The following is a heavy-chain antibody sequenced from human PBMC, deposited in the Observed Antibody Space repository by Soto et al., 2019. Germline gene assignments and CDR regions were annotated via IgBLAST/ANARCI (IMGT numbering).Heavy chain of an antibody. Sequence: PGGSLRLSCAASGFTFSSYGMHWVRQAPGKGLEWVAVIWYDGSNKYYADSVKGRFTISRDNSKNTLYLQMNSLRAEDTAVYYCARDTLQDIVVVVAAPGFSIYGMDVWGQGTTVTVSS. D-gene: IGHD2-15*01. V-gene: IGHV3-33*01. J-gene: IGHJ6*02. CDR2: IWYDGSNK. CDR1: GFTFSSYG. CDR3: ARDTLQDIVVVVAAPGFSIYGMDV.